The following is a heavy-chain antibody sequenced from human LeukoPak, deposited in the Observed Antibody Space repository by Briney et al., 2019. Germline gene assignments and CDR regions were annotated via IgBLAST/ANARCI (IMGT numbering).Heavy chain of an antibody. V-gene: IGHV1-18*01. J-gene: IGHJ6*03. CDR2: ISAYNGNT. CDR3: ARSAPTCYSSGCFHYYYYYYMDV. Sequence: ASVKVSCKASGYTFTSYGISWVRQAPGQGLEWMGWISAYNGNTNYAQELQGRVTMTTDTSTSTAYMELRSLRSDDTAVYYCARSAPTCYSSGCFHYYYYYYMDVWGKGTTVTISS. CDR1: GYTFTSYG. D-gene: IGHD6-19*01.